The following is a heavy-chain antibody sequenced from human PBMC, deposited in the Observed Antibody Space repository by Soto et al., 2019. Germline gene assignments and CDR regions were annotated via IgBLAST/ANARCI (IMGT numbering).Heavy chain of an antibody. CDR3: ARVHDYGDYLDAFDI. V-gene: IGHV1-2*02. Sequence: QVQLVQSGAEVKKPGASVKVSCKASGYTFTGYYMHWVRQAPGQGLAWMGWINPNSGGTNYAQKFQGRVTMTRDTSISTAYMELSRLRSDDTAVYYCARVHDYGDYLDAFDIWGQGTMVTVSS. CDR2: INPNSGGT. CDR1: GYTFTGYY. J-gene: IGHJ3*02. D-gene: IGHD4-17*01.